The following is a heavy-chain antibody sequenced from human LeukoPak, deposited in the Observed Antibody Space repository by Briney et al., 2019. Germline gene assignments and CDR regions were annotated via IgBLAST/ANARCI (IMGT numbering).Heavy chain of an antibody. CDR3: ARAAGANTWFDP. D-gene: IGHD1-26*01. J-gene: IGHJ5*02. CDR1: GYTFTGYY. Sequence: ASVKVSCKASGYTFTGYYMHWVRQAPGQGLEWMGWINPNSGGTNYAQKFQGRVTMTRDTSISTAYMELSRLRSDDTAVYYCARAAGANTWFDPWGQGTLVTVSS. V-gene: IGHV1-2*02. CDR2: INPNSGGT.